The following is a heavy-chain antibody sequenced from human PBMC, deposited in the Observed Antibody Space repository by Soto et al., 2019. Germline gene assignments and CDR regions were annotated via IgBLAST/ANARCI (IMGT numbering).Heavy chain of an antibody. CDR3: ARGRIVASIHDAFEI. V-gene: IGHV1-18*01. CDR1: GYDFTSYG. Sequence: QGQLLQSGDEVKKPGASVRVSCRASGYDFTSYGISWVRQAPGQGLEWVSWISAYNGKRDTAQKFQGRVTMTLDTSTDTADMELGDLTSADTAVYYCARGRIVASIHDAFEIWGQGPMVAVSS. CDR2: ISAYNGKR. D-gene: IGHD2-21*01. J-gene: IGHJ3*02.